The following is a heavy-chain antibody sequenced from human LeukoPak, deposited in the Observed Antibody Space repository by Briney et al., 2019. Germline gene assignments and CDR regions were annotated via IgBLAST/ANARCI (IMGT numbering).Heavy chain of an antibody. CDR1: GYTFPNYG. Sequence: PLASVKVSCKASGYTFPNYGVSWVRQAPGQGLERMGWISAYTGKTNYAQKFQGRVTMTTDTSTSTVYMELTSLRSDDTAVYYCARDGCFGSGCPDYWGQGTLVTVSS. J-gene: IGHJ4*02. V-gene: IGHV1-18*01. D-gene: IGHD6-19*01. CDR3: ARDGCFGSGCPDY. CDR2: ISAYTGKT.